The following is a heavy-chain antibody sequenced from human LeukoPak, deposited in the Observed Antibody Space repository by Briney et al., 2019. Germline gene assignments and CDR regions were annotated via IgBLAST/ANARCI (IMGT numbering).Heavy chain of an antibody. D-gene: IGHD3-16*01. Sequence: GGSLRLSCAASGFTVSSNYMSWVRQAPGKGLEWVSVIYSGGSTYYADSVKGRFTISRDNSKNTLYLQMDSLRAEDTAVYYCARTLGGDWFDPWRQGTLVTVSS. CDR1: GFTVSSNY. CDR2: IYSGGST. J-gene: IGHJ5*02. V-gene: IGHV3-53*01. CDR3: ARTLGGDWFDP.